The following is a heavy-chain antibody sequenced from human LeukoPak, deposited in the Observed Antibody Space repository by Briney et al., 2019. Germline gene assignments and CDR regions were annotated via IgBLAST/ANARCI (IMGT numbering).Heavy chain of an antibody. Sequence: SETLSLTCDVSGGSIGSSNWWSWVRQPPGKGLEWIGEVYHSGTMNDNPSLKSRITMSVDKSKNQFTLKLSSVTAADTAVYYCARYRAVAGTGGYYFDSWGQGTLVTVSS. CDR1: GGSIGSSNW. D-gene: IGHD6-19*01. CDR3: ARYRAVAGTGGYYFDS. V-gene: IGHV4-4*02. CDR2: VYHSGTM. J-gene: IGHJ4*02.